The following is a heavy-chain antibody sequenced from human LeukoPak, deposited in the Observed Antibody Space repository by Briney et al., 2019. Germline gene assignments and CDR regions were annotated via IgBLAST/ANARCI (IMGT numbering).Heavy chain of an antibody. CDR3: ARDNRRPNYYDSSGYPLDY. V-gene: IGHV1-18*01. CDR2: ISAYNGNT. D-gene: IGHD3-22*01. CDR1: GYTFTSYG. J-gene: IGHJ4*02. Sequence: ASVKVSCKASGYTFTSYGISWVRQAPGQGLEWMEWISAYNGNTNYAQKLQGRVTMTTDTSTSTAYMELRSLRSDDTAVYYCARDNRRPNYYDSSGYPLDYWGQGTLVTVSS.